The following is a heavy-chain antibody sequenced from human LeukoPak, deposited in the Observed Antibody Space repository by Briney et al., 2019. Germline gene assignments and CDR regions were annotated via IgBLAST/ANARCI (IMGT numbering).Heavy chain of an antibody. V-gene: IGHV4-59*01. Sequence: SETLSLTCTVSGGSISSYYWSWIRQPPGKGLEWIGYIYYSGSTNYNPSLKSRVTISVDTSKNQFSLKLSSVTAADTAVYYCARTDRYSGSYYFDYWGQGTLVTISS. D-gene: IGHD1-26*01. CDR2: IYYSGST. CDR3: ARTDRYSGSYYFDY. J-gene: IGHJ4*02. CDR1: GGSISSYY.